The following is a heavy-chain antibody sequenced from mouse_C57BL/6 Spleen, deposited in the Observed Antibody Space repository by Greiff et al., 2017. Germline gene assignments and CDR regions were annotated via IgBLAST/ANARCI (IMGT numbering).Heavy chain of an antibody. D-gene: IGHD1-1*01. CDR3: ARSDGSSYVDWYFDV. CDR1: GYTFTSYW. Sequence: VQLQQSGAELVKPGASVKLSCKASGYTFTSYWMHWVKQRPGQGLEWIGMIHPNSGSTNYNEKFKSKATLTVDKSSSTAYMQLSSLTSEDSAVYYCARSDGSSYVDWYFDVWGTGTTVTVSS. CDR2: IHPNSGST. J-gene: IGHJ1*03. V-gene: IGHV1-64*01.